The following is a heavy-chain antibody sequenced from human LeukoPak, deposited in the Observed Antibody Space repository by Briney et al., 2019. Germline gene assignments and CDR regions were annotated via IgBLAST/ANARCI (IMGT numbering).Heavy chain of an antibody. CDR1: GGSISTSNYY. V-gene: IGHV4-39*07. CDR2: IFYSGST. CDR3: ARDTRLDGDAFDI. J-gene: IGHJ3*02. Sequence: SETLSLTCTVSGGSISTSNYYWGWIRQPPGKGLEWIGNIFYSGSTYYSPSLRSRVTISVDTSKNQFSLKLSSVTAADTAVYYCARDTRLDGDAFDIWGQGTMVTVSS. D-gene: IGHD2-2*03.